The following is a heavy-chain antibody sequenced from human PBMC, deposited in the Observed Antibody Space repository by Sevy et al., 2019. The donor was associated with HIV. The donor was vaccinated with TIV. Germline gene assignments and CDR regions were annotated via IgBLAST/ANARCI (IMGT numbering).Heavy chain of an antibody. CDR3: TTGLILTGYYTWLNYFDY. CDR1: GFTFSNAW. D-gene: IGHD3-9*01. Sequence: GGSLRLSCAASGFTFSNAWMSWVRQAPGKGLEWVGHIKSKTDGGTTDYAAPVKGRFTISRDDSKNTLYLQMNSLKTEDTAVYYCTTGLILTGYYTWLNYFDYWGQGTLLTVSS. CDR2: IKSKTDGGTT. J-gene: IGHJ4*02. V-gene: IGHV3-15*01.